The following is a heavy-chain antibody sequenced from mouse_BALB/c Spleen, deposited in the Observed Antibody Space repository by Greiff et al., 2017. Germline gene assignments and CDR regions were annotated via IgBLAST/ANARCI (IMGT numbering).Heavy chain of an antibody. Sequence: LVESGAELMKPGASVKISCKATGYTFSSYWIEWVKQRPGHGLEWIGEILPGSGSTNYNEKFKGKATFTADTSSNTAYMQLSSLTSEDSAVYYCARSTMITPFAYWGQGTLVTVSA. CDR2: ILPGSGST. CDR1: GYTFSSYW. CDR3: ARSTMITPFAY. V-gene: IGHV1-9*01. D-gene: IGHD2-4*01. J-gene: IGHJ3*01.